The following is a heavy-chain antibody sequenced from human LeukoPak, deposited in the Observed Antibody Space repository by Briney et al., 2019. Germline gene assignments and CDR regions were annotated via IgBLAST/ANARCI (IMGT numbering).Heavy chain of an antibody. Sequence: PGGSLRLSCAASGFTLSSYSMNWVRQAPGKGLEWVSSISSSSSYIYYADSVKGRFTISRDNAKNSLYLQMNSLRAEDTAVYYCARDESDSSSWYGSYYGMDVWGQGTTVTVSS. V-gene: IGHV3-21*01. D-gene: IGHD6-13*01. CDR1: GFTLSSYS. J-gene: IGHJ6*02. CDR2: ISSSSSYI. CDR3: ARDESDSSSWYGSYYGMDV.